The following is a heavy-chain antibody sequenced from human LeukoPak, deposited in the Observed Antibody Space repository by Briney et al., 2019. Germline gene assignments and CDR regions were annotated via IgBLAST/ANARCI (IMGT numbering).Heavy chain of an antibody. CDR2: IYPGDSDT. J-gene: IGHJ4*02. CDR3: ARPRRTTVTAAYYFDY. Sequence: GESLKISCKGSGYSFTSYWIGWVRQMPGKGLEWMGIIYPGDSDTRYSPSFQGQVTISADKSISTAYLQWSSLKASDTAMYYCARPRRTTVTAAYYFDYWGQGTLVTVSS. CDR1: GYSFTSYW. D-gene: IGHD4-11*01. V-gene: IGHV5-51*01.